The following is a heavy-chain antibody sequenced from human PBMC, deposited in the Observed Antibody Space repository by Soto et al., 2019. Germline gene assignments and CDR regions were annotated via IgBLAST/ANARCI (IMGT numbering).Heavy chain of an antibody. CDR1: GFTFSNYW. V-gene: IGHV3-7*03. J-gene: IGHJ5*01. Sequence: PGGSLRLSCAASGFTFSNYWMTWVRQAPGKGLEWVAIIKQDGSETKYVDSVKGRFTISRDNAKNSVYLQMNSLRAEDTAVYYCMTTTRGGPFDSWGQGTLVTVSS. CDR3: MTTTRGGPFDS. CDR2: IKQDGSET. D-gene: IGHD1-1*01.